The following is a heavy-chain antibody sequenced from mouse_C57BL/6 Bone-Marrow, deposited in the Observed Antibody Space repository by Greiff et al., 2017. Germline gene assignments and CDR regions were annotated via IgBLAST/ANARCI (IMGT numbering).Heavy chain of an antibody. CDR1: GYTFTSYW. Sequence: QVQLQQPGAELVRPGTSVKLSCKASGYTFTSYWMHWVKQRPGQGLEWIGVIDPSDSYTNYNQKFKGKATLTVDTSSRTAYMQLSSLTSEDSAVDYCARSPYYYGSSGDFDDWGQGTTLTVSS. CDR2: IDPSDSYT. J-gene: IGHJ2*01. V-gene: IGHV1-59*01. D-gene: IGHD1-1*01. CDR3: ARSPYYYGSSGDFDD.